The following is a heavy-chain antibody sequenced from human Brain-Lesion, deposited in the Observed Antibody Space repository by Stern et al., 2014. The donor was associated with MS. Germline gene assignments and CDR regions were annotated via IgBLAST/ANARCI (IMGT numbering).Heavy chain of an antibody. J-gene: IGHJ4*02. CDR3: AISSSRYYFDS. V-gene: IGHV3-11*01. D-gene: IGHD2-2*01. Sequence: VQLXXXGGTLVKPGGSLRLSCAASGFIFSDYYMNWIRQAPGQGLEWVSYISTTASNIYYADSVKGRFTISRDNTKNSLFLLMSSLRAEDTAVYYCAISSSRYYFDSWGLGTLVTVSS. CDR2: ISTTASNI. CDR1: GFIFSDYY.